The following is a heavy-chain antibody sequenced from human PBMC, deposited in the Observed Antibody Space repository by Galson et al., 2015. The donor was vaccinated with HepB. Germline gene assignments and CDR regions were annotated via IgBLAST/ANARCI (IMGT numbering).Heavy chain of an antibody. J-gene: IGHJ3*02. CDR2: ISSSSSYI. D-gene: IGHD3-22*01. Sequence: SLRLSCAASGFTFSSYSMNWVRQAPGKGLEWVSSISSSSSYIYYADSVKGRFTISRDNAKNSLYLQMNSLRAEDTAVYYCAGNYDSSGYYYVRDAFDIWGQGTMVTVSS. CDR1: GFTFSSYS. V-gene: IGHV3-21*01. CDR3: AGNYDSSGYYYVRDAFDI.